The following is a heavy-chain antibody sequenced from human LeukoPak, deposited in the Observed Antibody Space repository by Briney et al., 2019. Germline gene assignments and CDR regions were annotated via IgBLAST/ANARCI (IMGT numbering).Heavy chain of an antibody. V-gene: IGHV3-66*01. CDR1: GFTVSSSY. Sequence: PGGSLRLSCAASGFTVSSSYMSWVRQAPGKGLEWGSVIYSGGRTYYADSVKGRFTISRDNSKNTLYLQMNSLRVEDTAVYYCARVWGSQPYWGQGTLVTVSS. CDR2: IYSGGRT. J-gene: IGHJ4*02. CDR3: ARVWGSQPY. D-gene: IGHD3-16*01.